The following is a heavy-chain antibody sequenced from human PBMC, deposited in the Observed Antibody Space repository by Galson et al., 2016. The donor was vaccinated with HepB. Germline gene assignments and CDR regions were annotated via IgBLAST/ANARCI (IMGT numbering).Heavy chain of an antibody. CDR2: IDKGGDT. V-gene: IGHV3-13*01. D-gene: IGHD3-10*01. Sequence: SLRLSCAASGFTFSTYDIQWVRQGTGKGLQWVSNIDKGGDTHYLGYLKARFIISRENAKNSMYLQMNSLRAEDTAVYYCARDPSCHGMDVWGQGTPVTVSS. J-gene: IGHJ6*02. CDR1: GFTFSTYD. CDR3: ARDPSCHGMDV.